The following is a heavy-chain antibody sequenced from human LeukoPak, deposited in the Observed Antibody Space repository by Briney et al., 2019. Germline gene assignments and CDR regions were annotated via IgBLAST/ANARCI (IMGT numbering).Heavy chain of an antibody. J-gene: IGHJ4*02. CDR2: IYYRGST. D-gene: IGHD3-22*01. V-gene: IGHV4-39*01. Sequence: PSETLSLTCTVSGGSISSSSYYWGWIRQPPGKGLEWIGSIYYRGSTYYNPSLKSRVTISVDTSKNRFSLKLSSVTAADTAVYYCARLRYYDSSAYYYAFDYWGQGTLVTVSS. CDR1: GGSISSSSYY. CDR3: ARLRYYDSSAYYYAFDY.